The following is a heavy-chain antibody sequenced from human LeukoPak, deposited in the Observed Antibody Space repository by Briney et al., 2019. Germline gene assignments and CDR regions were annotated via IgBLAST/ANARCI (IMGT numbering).Heavy chain of an antibody. V-gene: IGHV4-59*01. CDR1: GGSISSYY. CDR3: ARGVPPSYSSGWYRDYYYYGMDV. D-gene: IGHD6-19*01. CDR2: ISYSGST. Sequence: SETLSLTCTVSGGSISSYYWSWIRQPPGKGLEWIGYISYSGSTNYNPSLKSRVTISVDTSKNQFSLKLSSVTAADTAVYYCARGVPPSYSSGWYRDYYYYGMDVWGQGTTVTVSS. J-gene: IGHJ6*02.